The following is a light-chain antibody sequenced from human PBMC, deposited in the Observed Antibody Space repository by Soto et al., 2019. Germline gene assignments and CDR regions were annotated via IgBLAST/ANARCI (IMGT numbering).Light chain of an antibody. Sequence: QSALTQPRSVSGSPGQSVTISCTGTGSDVGGYDFVSWYQQHPGKAPKLMIYDVSKRPSGVPDRFSGSKSGNTASLTISRLQADDEADYYCCSFAGTYTVVFGGGTKLTVL. CDR3: CSFAGTYTVV. V-gene: IGLV2-11*01. J-gene: IGLJ2*01. CDR1: GSDVGGYDF. CDR2: DVS.